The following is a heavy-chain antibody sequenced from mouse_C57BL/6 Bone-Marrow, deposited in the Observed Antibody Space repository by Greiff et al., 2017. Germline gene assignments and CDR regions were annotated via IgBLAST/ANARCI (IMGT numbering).Heavy chain of an antibody. CDR2: ITSAGGST. Sequence: EVQLQESGGGLVQPGESLKLSCESTEYEFPSHDMSWVRQTPEQRLELVAAITSAGGSTYYTDTMERRFIISRDNTKKTLYLQMSSLMSEDTSLYYCARLAWFAYWGQGTLVTVSA. V-gene: IGHV5-2*01. CDR3: ARLAWFAY. CDR1: EYEFPSHD. J-gene: IGHJ3*01.